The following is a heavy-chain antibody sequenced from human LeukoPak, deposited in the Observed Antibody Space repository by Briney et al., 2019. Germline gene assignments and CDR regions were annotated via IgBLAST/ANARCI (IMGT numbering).Heavy chain of an antibody. Sequence: SETLSLTCAVYGVSFSGYYWSWIRQPPGKGLEWLGEINHSGSTNYNPSLKSRLTISVDTSKNQFSLKLSSVTAADTAVYYCARELVVPAAITDDAFDIWGQGTVVTVSS. CDR2: INHSGST. J-gene: IGHJ3*02. V-gene: IGHV4-34*01. D-gene: IGHD2-2*02. CDR1: GVSFSGYY. CDR3: ARELVVPAAITDDAFDI.